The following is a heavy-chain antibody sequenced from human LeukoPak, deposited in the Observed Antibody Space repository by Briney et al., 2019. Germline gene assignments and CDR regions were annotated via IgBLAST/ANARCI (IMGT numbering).Heavy chain of an antibody. V-gene: IGHV3-53*01. CDR1: AFTVSSNY. J-gene: IGHJ4*02. CDR2: IYSGSTT. CDR3: AKGPRPGSSGYPNLDH. D-gene: IGHD3-22*01. Sequence: HPGGSLRLSCAASAFTVSSNYMNWVRQAPGKGLEWVSLIYSGSTTNYPDSVKGRFTISRDNSENTLYLQMNSLRVEDTAVYYCAKGPRPGSSGYPNLDHWGQGTLVTVSS.